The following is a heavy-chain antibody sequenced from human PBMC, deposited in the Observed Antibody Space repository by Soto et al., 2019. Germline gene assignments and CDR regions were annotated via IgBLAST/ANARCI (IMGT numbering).Heavy chain of an antibody. Sequence: GGSLRLSCAASGFTFSSYGMHWVRQAPGKGLEWVAVISYDGSNKYYAHSVKGRFTNARDNSKNTLYLQMNSLRAEDTAVYYCAGLEGGDLEWSQDDYYYGMDVWGQGTTVTVSS. D-gene: IGHD3-3*01. J-gene: IGHJ6*02. CDR1: GFTFSSYG. CDR3: AGLEGGDLEWSQDDYYYGMDV. V-gene: IGHV3-30*03. CDR2: ISYDGSNK.